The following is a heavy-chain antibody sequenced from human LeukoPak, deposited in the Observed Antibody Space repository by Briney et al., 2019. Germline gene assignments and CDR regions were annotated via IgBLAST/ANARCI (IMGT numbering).Heavy chain of an antibody. D-gene: IGHD3-10*01. CDR1: GGYITSSSYY. CDR2: INHSGST. Sequence: PSETLSLTCTVSGGYITSSSYYWSWIRQPPGKGLEWIGEINHSGSTNYNPSLKSRVTISVDTSKNQFSLKLSSVTAADTAVYYCARVSWFGESRFDYWGQGTLVTVSS. J-gene: IGHJ4*02. V-gene: IGHV4-39*07. CDR3: ARVSWFGESRFDY.